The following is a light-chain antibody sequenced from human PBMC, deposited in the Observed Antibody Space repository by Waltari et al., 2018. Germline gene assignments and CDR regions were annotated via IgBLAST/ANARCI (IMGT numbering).Light chain of an antibody. Sequence: QSALPHPASVSGSPGHSITISCTGTSSNVGCYDYFSWYQQHPGKAPKLMIYDVSNRPSGVSNRFSGSKSGNTASLTISGLQAEDEADYYCNSYTSSSTLVFGGGTKLTVL. CDR3: NSYTSSSTLV. CDR2: DVS. V-gene: IGLV2-14*03. CDR1: SSNVGCYDY. J-gene: IGLJ2*01.